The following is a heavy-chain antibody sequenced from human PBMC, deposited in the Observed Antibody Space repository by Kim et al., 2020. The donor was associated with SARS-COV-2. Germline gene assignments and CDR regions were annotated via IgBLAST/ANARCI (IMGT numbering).Heavy chain of an antibody. D-gene: IGHD6-6*01. J-gene: IGHJ4*02. Sequence: GGSLRLSCSASGFTFSSYAMFWVRQAPGKGLEYVSAISNNGDNTYYTDSVQGRFAISRDNSKNTLYLQISSLRAEDTSVYYCMRRTIAARVFDCWCQGTLVTVSS. CDR1: GFTFSSYA. V-gene: IGHV3-64D*08. CDR2: ISNNGDNT. CDR3: MRRTIAARVFDC.